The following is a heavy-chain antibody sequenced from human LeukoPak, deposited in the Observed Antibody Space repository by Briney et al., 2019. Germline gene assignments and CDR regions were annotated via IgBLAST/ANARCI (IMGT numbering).Heavy chain of an antibody. Sequence: TSETLSLTCTVSGGSISSYYWSWIRQPPGKGLEWIGYIYYSGSTNYNPSLKSRVTISVDTSKNQFSLKLSSVTAADTAVYYCARGCTNGVCYLDYWGQGTLVTVSS. J-gene: IGHJ4*02. CDR3: ARGCTNGVCYLDY. V-gene: IGHV4-59*01. CDR1: GGSISSYY. D-gene: IGHD2-8*01. CDR2: IYYSGST.